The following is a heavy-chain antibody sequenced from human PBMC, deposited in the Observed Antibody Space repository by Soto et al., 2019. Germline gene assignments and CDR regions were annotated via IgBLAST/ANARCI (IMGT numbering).Heavy chain of an antibody. D-gene: IGHD2-15*01. CDR2: ISSSGYI. Sequence: GGSLLLSCAASGFNFNSYTITWVRQAPGKRLEWLSSISSSGYIFSTDSVRGRFTISRDNAKNSVYLQINSLRAEDTAVYFCARDCSGGSCYPGMDVWGQGTTVTVSS. CDR3: ARDCSGGSCYPGMDV. V-gene: IGHV3-21*01. CDR1: GFNFNSYT. J-gene: IGHJ6*01.